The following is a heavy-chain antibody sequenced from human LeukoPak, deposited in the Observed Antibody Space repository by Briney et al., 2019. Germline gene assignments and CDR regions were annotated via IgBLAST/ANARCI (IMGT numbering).Heavy chain of an antibody. J-gene: IGHJ6*04. Sequence: GGSLRLSCAASGFTFSDYYMSWIRQAPGKGLEWVSYISSSSSYTNYADSVKGRFTISRDNAKNSLYLQMNSLRAEDTAVYYCARVKEESSGWYAYYYCGMDVWGKGTTVTVSS. CDR1: GFTFSDYY. V-gene: IGHV3-11*06. D-gene: IGHD6-19*01. CDR2: ISSSSSYT. CDR3: ARVKEESSGWYAYYYCGMDV.